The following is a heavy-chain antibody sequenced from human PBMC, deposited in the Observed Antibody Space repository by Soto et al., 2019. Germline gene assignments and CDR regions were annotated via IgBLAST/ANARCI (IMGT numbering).Heavy chain of an antibody. V-gene: IGHV3-23*01. CDR3: AKDGRYYDSSGEIDY. D-gene: IGHD3-22*01. Sequence: EVQLLESGGGLVQPGGSLRLSCAASGFTFSSYAMSWVRQAPGKGLEWVSAISGSGGSTYYADSVKGRFTISRDNSNNTLYLQMNSLRAEDTAVYYCAKDGRYYDSSGEIDYWGQGTLVTVSS. CDR2: ISGSGGST. J-gene: IGHJ4*02. CDR1: GFTFSSYA.